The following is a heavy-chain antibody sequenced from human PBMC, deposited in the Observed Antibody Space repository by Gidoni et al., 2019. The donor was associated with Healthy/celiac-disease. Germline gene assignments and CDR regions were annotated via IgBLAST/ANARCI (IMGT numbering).Heavy chain of an antibody. CDR1: GFTFSSSA. D-gene: IGHD2-21*01. CDR3: AKGPPRPYSTESYYFDY. Sequence: EVQLLESGGGLVQPGGSLRLSCAASGFTFSSSAMSWVRQAPGKGLEWVSAIRGSCGSTYYADSVKGRFTISRDNSKNTLYLQMNSLRAEDTAVYYCAKGPPRPYSTESYYFDYWGQGTLVTVSS. CDR2: IRGSCGST. V-gene: IGHV3-23*01. J-gene: IGHJ4*02.